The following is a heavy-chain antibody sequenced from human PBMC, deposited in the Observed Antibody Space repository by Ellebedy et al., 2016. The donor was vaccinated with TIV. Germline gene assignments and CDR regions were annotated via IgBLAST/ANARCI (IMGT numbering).Heavy chain of an antibody. V-gene: IGHV4-39*07. Sequence: MPSETLSLTCTVSGGSISSSSFYWGWIRQPPGKGLEWIGNIYYSGTTYYSPSLKSRVTISVDTSKNQFSLKLSSVTAADTAVYYCARELVAGRVFDYWGQGTLVTVSS. CDR3: ARELVAGRVFDY. J-gene: IGHJ4*02. CDR2: IYYSGTT. CDR1: GGSISSSSFY. D-gene: IGHD6-19*01.